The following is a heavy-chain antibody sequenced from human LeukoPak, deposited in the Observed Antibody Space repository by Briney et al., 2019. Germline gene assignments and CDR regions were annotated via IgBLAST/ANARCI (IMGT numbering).Heavy chain of an antibody. V-gene: IGHV3-23*01. CDR3: ARDYYDILTGYYYYYGMDV. Sequence: GGSLRLSCAASGLTFGNYAMSWVRQAPGKGLEWVSAISSSGGSTYYADSVKGRFTISRDNAKNSLYLQMNSLRAEDTAVYYCARDYYDILTGYYYYYGMDVWGQGTTVTVSS. CDR1: GLTFGNYA. CDR2: ISSSGGST. J-gene: IGHJ6*02. D-gene: IGHD3-9*01.